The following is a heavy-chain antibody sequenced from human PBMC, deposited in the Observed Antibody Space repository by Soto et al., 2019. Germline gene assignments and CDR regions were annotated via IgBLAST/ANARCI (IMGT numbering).Heavy chain of an antibody. CDR1: GFTFDYYW. CDR3: ARGDRGGFDL. V-gene: IGHV3-74*01. Sequence: EVPLVESGGGLVQPGESLRLSCAASGFTFDYYWMHWVRQAPGKGLVWVSRVHSDGTTTTYADSVKGRFTISRDNARNTVSLQMSSLRAEDTAIYSCARGDRGGFDLWGHGTVVTVSS. CDR2: VHSDGTTT. D-gene: IGHD3-10*01. J-gene: IGHJ3*01.